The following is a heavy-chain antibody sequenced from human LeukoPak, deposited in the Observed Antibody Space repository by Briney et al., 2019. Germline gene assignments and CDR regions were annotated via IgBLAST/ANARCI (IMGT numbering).Heavy chain of an antibody. J-gene: IGHJ4*02. CDR1: GGSISSSSYY. Sequence: SETLSLTCTVSGGSISSSSYYWGWIRQPPGKGLEWIGSIYYSGSTYHNPSLKSRVTISVDTSKNQFSLKLSSVTAADTAVYYCARGSYDSSGYYPTGYWGQGTLVTVSS. V-gene: IGHV4-39*01. D-gene: IGHD3-22*01. CDR3: ARGSYDSSGYYPTGY. CDR2: IYYSGST.